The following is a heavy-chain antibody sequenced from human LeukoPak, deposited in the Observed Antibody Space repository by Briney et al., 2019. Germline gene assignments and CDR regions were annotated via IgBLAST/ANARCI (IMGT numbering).Heavy chain of an antibody. CDR3: ASSGLGAYLDFDC. V-gene: IGHV4-59*01. CDR1: GGSISSYY. D-gene: IGHD3-3*01. J-gene: IGHJ4*02. Sequence: PSETLSLTCTVSGGSISSYYWSWIRQPPGKGLEWIGYIYYSGSTNYNPSLKSRVTISVDTSKNQFSLKLSSVTAADTAVYYCASSGLGAYLDFDCWGQGTLVTVSS. CDR2: IYYSGST.